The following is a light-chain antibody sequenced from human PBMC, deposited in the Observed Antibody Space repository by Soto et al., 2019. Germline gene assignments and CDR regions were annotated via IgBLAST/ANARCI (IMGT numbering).Light chain of an antibody. J-gene: IGKJ4*01. V-gene: IGKV3-20*01. CDR3: QQYDTSPLT. CDR1: QSVTSSN. Sequence: EIVLTQSPGTLSLSPGERVTLSCRASQSVTSSNLAWYQQKPGQAPSLLISGASTRATVIPDRFIGSGSGPEFTLTISRLEPEDFAVYYCQQYDTSPLTFGRGTTVKI. CDR2: GAS.